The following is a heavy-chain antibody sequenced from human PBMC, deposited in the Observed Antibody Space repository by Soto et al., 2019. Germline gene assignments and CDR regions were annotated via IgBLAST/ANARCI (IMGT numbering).Heavy chain of an antibody. CDR2: MRPNTGLS. J-gene: IGHJ4*02. D-gene: IGHD3-10*01. CDR1: GYTFTDLD. Sequence: ASVKVSCKASGYTFTDLDINWVRQTTEQGLEWMGWMRPNTGLSGLAQKFQGRLTLTRDTSINTAYMELSSLRSEDTAIYYCARGINAGVDYWGQGTPVTVSS. V-gene: IGHV1-8*02. CDR3: ARGINAGVDY.